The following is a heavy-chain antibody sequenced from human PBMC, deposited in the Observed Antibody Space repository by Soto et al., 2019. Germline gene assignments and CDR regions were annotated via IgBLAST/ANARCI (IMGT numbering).Heavy chain of an antibody. J-gene: IGHJ6*02. CDR3: ARGGTQHYDLWSGYKDYYYYGMDV. CDR2: IWYDGSNK. V-gene: IGHV3-33*01. D-gene: IGHD3-3*01. Sequence: HPGGSLRLSCAASGFTFSSYGMHWVRQAPGKGLEWVAVIWYDGSNKYYADSVKGRFTISRDNSKNTLYLQMNSLRAEDTAVYYCARGGTQHYDLWSGYKDYYYYGMDVWGQGTTGTVS. CDR1: GFTFSSYG.